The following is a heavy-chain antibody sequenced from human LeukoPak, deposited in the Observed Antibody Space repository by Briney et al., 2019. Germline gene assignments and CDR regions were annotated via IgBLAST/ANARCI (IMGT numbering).Heavy chain of an antibody. CDR2: MSPDSDGT. Sequence: ASVTVSCKASGNSFTGYYVHWVRQAPGQGLEWMGWMSPDSDGTNFAQNFQGRVSTTRDTSIRTVYLELRSLRADDTAVYYCANQEGIGAPGAWFDNWGQGTLVTVSS. V-gene: IGHV1-2*02. CDR3: ANQEGIGAPGAWFDN. J-gene: IGHJ4*02. D-gene: IGHD1-26*01. CDR1: GNSFTGYY.